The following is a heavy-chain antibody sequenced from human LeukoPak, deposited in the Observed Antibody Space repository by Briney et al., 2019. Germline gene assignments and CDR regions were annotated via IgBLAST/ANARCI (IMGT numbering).Heavy chain of an antibody. CDR2: INPNSGST. J-gene: IGHJ6*02. CDR1: GYTFTDYY. D-gene: IGHD2-2*02. Sequence: ASVKVSCKTSGYTFTDYYVHWVRQAPGQGLEWVGWINPNSGSTSYIQKFQGWVTLTRDTSITTVYMEFSRLRSDDTAVYYCARACDYCTSTRCYSPHHYDIDVWGQGTTVIVSS. V-gene: IGHV1-2*04. CDR3: ARACDYCTSTRCYSPHHYDIDV.